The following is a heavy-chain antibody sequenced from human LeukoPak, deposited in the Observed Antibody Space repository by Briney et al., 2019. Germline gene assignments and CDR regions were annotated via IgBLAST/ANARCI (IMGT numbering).Heavy chain of an antibody. CDR3: ARAAGSTVTTRFVY. Sequence: GGSLRLSCAASGFTFRSYWMTWVREAPGKGREWVASIKQDGSQKYYVDSVKGRFSISRDNAKNSLYLQMSSLRAEDTAVYYCARAAGSTVTTRFVYWGPGTLVTVSS. CDR1: GFTFRSYW. V-gene: IGHV3-7*01. J-gene: IGHJ4*02. D-gene: IGHD4-17*01. CDR2: IKQDGSQK.